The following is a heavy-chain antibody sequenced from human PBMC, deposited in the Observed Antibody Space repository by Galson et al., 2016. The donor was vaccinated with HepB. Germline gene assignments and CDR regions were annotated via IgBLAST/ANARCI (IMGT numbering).Heavy chain of an antibody. J-gene: IGHJ3*02. V-gene: IGHV1-18*01. CDR2: ISAYNGNT. D-gene: IGHD2-15*01. Sequence: SVKVSCKASGYIFSNYGISWVRQAPGQGLEWMGWISAYNGNTNYAQKLQGRVTMTTDTSTTTAHMELRSLRAYDTAVYYCARAGIVVVVAATADVFDIWGQGTVVTVSS. CDR3: ARAGIVVVVAATADVFDI. CDR1: GYIFSNYG.